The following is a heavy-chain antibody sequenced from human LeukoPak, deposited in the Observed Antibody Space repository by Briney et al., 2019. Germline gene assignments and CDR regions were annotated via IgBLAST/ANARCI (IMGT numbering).Heavy chain of an antibody. J-gene: IGHJ4*02. CDR1: GFTFSSYA. D-gene: IGHD3-3*01. Sequence: GGSLRLSCAASGFTFSSYAMSWVRQAPGKGLEWVSAGSDGINTYYTDSLKGRFTISRDNSKNTVFLQMHSLTAEDTAVYYCAKPFGFLEWLYGGYFDSWGQGTLVTVSS. CDR2: GSDGINT. CDR3: AKPFGFLEWLYGGYFDS. V-gene: IGHV3-23*01.